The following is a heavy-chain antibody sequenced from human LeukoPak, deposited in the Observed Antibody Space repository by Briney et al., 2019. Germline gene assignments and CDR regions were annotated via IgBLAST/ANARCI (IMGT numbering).Heavy chain of an antibody. CDR1: GGSISSYY. J-gene: IGHJ6*03. CDR3: ARAMGYDFWSGYPVNYYYMDV. V-gene: IGHV4-59*01. D-gene: IGHD3-3*01. Sequence: SETLSLTCTVSGGSISSYYWSWIRQPPGKGLEWIGYIYYSGSTNYNPSLKSRVTISVDTSKNQFSLKLSSVTAADTAVYYCARAMGYDFWSGYPVNYYYMDVWGKGTTVTVSS. CDR2: IYYSGST.